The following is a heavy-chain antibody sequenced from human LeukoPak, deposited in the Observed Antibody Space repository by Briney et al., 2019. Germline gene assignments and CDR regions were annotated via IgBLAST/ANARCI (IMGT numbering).Heavy chain of an antibody. Sequence: ASVKVSCKASGGTFSSYAISWVRQAPGQGLEWMGGIIPIFGTANYAQKFQGRVTITADESTSTAYMEPSSLRSEDTAVYYCASEGRDGYNYDPPDYWGQGTLVTVSS. CDR3: ASEGRDGYNYDPPDY. J-gene: IGHJ4*02. CDR1: GGTFSSYA. V-gene: IGHV1-69*13. CDR2: IIPIFGTA. D-gene: IGHD5-24*01.